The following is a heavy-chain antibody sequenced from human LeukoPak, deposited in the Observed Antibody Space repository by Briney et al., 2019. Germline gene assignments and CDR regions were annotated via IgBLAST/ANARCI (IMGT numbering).Heavy chain of an antibody. J-gene: IGHJ4*02. CDR1: GYTFNSHY. CDR3: ARVRDYYANSDYSDY. D-gene: IGHD3-22*01. V-gene: IGHV1-18*04. CDR2: ISGYNGKT. Sequence: GASVKVCCKTSGYTFNSHYVSWVRQAPGQGLEWMGWISGYNGKTKYVQKFQGRITMTIDTSTTTAYMELRSLTSDDTAVYYCARVRDYYANSDYSDYWGQGTLVTVSS.